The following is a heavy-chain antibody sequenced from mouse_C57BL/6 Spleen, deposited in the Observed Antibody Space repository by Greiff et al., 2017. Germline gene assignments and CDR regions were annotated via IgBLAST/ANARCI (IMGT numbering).Heavy chain of an antibody. CDR1: GYAFSSSW. D-gene: IGHD2-1*01. CDR2: IYPGDGDT. J-gene: IGHJ2*01. CDR3: ARVGGKGYYFDY. V-gene: IGHV1-82*01. Sequence: QVQLQQSGPELVKPGASVKISCKASGYAFSSSWMNWVKQRPGKGLEWIGRIYPGDGDTNYNGKFKGKATLTADKSSSTAYMQLSSLTSEDSAVYFWARVGGKGYYFDYWGQGTTLTVSS.